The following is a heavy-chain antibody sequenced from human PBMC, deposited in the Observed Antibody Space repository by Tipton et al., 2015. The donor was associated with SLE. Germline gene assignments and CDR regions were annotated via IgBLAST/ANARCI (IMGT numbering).Heavy chain of an antibody. D-gene: IGHD1-26*01. Sequence: TLSLTCTVSGGSVSSGGYYWSWIRQHPGKGLEWIGYIYNSGGTDYSPSLKSRVTISVDTSKNQFSLKLSSVTAADTAIYYCASNSGTYYYYYYMDVWGKGTTVTVSS. CDR1: GGSVSSGGYY. CDR2: IYNSGGT. CDR3: ASNSGTYYYYYYMDV. J-gene: IGHJ6*03. V-gene: IGHV4-31*03.